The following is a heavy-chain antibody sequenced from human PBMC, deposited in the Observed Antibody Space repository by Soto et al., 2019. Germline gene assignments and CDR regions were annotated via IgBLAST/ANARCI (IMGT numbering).Heavy chain of an antibody. CDR1: GFTVSSNY. CDR3: ARVGCSSGWYGTYYFDY. CDR2: IYSGGST. Sequence: EVQLVESGGGLVQPGGSLRLSCAASGFTVSSNYMSWVRQAPGKGLEWVSVIYSGGSTYYADSVKGRFTISRDNSKNTLYLQMNSVRAEDTAVYYCARVGCSSGWYGTYYFDYWGQGTLVTVSS. V-gene: IGHV3-66*01. D-gene: IGHD6-19*01. J-gene: IGHJ4*02.